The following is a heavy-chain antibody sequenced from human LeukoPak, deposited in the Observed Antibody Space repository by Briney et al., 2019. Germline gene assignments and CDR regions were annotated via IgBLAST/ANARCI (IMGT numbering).Heavy chain of an antibody. Sequence: PSETLSLTCTVSGGSISSYYWSWIRQPPGKGLEWLGYIYYSGSTNYNPSLKSRVTISVDTSKNQFSLKLSSVTAADTAVYYCAREYSSGWLDYWGQGTLVTVSS. CDR2: IYYSGST. V-gene: IGHV4-59*01. J-gene: IGHJ4*02. D-gene: IGHD6-19*01. CDR1: GGSISSYY. CDR3: AREYSSGWLDY.